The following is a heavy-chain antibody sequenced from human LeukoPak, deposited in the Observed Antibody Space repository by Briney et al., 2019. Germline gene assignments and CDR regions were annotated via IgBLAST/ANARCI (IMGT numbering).Heavy chain of an antibody. CDR1: GGSFSGYY. CDR3: ARAYSERYGLGYYYMDV. J-gene: IGHJ6*03. Sequence: SETLSLTCAVYGGSFSGYYWSWIRQPPGKGLGWIGEINHSGSTNYNPSLKSRVTISVDTSKNQCSLKLSSVTAADTAVYYCARAYSERYGLGYYYMDVWGKGTTVTISS. CDR2: INHSGST. D-gene: IGHD1-26*01. V-gene: IGHV4-34*01.